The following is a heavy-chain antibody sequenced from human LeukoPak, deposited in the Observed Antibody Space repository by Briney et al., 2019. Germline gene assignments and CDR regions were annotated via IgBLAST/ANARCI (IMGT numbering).Heavy chain of an antibody. CDR2: ISYDGSNK. CDR3: ARGARYSGSYFDYFQH. CDR1: GFTFSSYA. D-gene: IGHD1-26*01. V-gene: IGHV3-30-3*01. J-gene: IGHJ1*01. Sequence: PGGSLRLSCAASGFTFSSYAMHWVRQAPGKGLEWVAVISYDGSNKYYADSVKGRFTISRDNSKNTQYLQMNSLRAEDTAVYYCARGARYSGSYFDYFQHWGQGTLVTVSS.